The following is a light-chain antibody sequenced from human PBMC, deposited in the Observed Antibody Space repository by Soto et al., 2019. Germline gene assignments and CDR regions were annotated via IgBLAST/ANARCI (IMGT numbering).Light chain of an antibody. CDR3: QQYGSSPGT. Sequence: EIGLTQSPGPLSLSPGERATLSCRASQSVSSSYLAWYQQKPGQAPRLLLYGASSRATGIPDRFSGSGSGTDFTLTISRLEPEAFAVYYCQQYGSSPGTFGQGTKVEIK. CDR2: GAS. CDR1: QSVSSSY. V-gene: IGKV3-20*01. J-gene: IGKJ1*01.